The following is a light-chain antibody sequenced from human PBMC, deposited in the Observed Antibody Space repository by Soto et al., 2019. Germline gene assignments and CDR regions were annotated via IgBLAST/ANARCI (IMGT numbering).Light chain of an antibody. Sequence: QSALTQPASVSGSPGQSITISCTGTSSDVGSYNLVSWYQQHPGKAPKLMIYEGSKRPSGVSNRFSGSKSGNTASPTISGLQAEDEADYYCCSYAGSSTLYVVFGGGTKLTVL. CDR1: SSDVGSYNL. CDR3: CSYAGSSTLYVV. CDR2: EGS. J-gene: IGLJ2*01. V-gene: IGLV2-23*01.